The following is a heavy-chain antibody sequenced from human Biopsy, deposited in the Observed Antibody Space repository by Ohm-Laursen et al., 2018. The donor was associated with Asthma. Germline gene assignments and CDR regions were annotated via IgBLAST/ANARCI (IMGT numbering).Heavy chain of an antibody. J-gene: IGHJ4*02. V-gene: IGHV3-30-3*01. CDR2: GGSYYDGGLK. CDR3: ARDVMEWYLPAFDF. CDR1: GFTFRSYA. Sequence: SLRLSCTASGFTFRSYAMHWVRQAPGKGLEWVAVGGSYYDGGLKYYADSVNGRFTVSRGDSKNTLYLQMNSLRPDDTAVYYCARDVMEWYLPAFDFWGRGTTVTVSS. D-gene: IGHD3-3*01.